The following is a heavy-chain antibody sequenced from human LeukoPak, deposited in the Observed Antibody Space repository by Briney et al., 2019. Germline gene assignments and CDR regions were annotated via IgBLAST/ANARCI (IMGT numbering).Heavy chain of an antibody. CDR1: GFTFSSYN. J-gene: IGHJ6*03. CDR3: ARDATTATGWVYMDV. Sequence: GGSLRLSCAASGFTFSSYNMTWVRQAPGKGLEWVSHISTSGSTIYYANSVKGRFTISRDNAKNSLYLQMNSLRAEDTALYYCARDATTATGWVYMDVWGKGTTVTISS. V-gene: IGHV3-48*04. D-gene: IGHD6-13*01. CDR2: ISTSGSTI.